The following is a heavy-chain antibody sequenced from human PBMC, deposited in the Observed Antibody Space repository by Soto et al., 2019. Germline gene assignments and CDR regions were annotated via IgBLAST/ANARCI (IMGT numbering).Heavy chain of an antibody. D-gene: IGHD1-26*01. J-gene: IGHJ5*02. Sequence: PSETLSLTCTVSGGSISSYHWSWIRQSPGKGLEWIGYVFYTGSTKYNPALKRRVTISVDTSKNQFSLKLSSVSAAGTGLYYCARSYSGTFYGYDTWGQGILVTVPQ. V-gene: IGHV4-59*01. CDR1: GGSISSYH. CDR3: ARSYSGTFYGYDT. CDR2: VFYTGST.